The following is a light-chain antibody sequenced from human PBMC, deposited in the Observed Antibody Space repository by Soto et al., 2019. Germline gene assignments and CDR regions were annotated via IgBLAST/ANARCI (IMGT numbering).Light chain of an antibody. CDR3: HQDNNWPRT. V-gene: IGKV3-15*01. Sequence: EIVMTQSPATLSVSPGESATLSCRASQGVGSNLAWYQQKPGQPPRLLIYGASTRATGIPDRFSGSGSGTDFTLTISSLQPEDFAVYFCHQDNNWPRTFGQGTKVDIK. J-gene: IGKJ1*01. CDR2: GAS. CDR1: QGVGSN.